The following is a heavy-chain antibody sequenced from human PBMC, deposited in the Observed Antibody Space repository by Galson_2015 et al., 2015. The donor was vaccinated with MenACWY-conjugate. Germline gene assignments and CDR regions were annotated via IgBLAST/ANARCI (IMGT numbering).Heavy chain of an antibody. V-gene: IGHV4-39*07. CDR2: IYYSGST. CDR3: ARDGSSGGHFDY. J-gene: IGHJ4*02. D-gene: IGHD6-19*01. Sequence: ETLSLTCTVSGGSISSSSYYWGWIRQPPGKGLEWIGSIYYSGSTYYNPSLKSRVTISVDTSKNQFSLKLSSVTAADTAVYYCARDGSSGGHFDYWGQGTLVTVSS. CDR1: GGSISSSSYY.